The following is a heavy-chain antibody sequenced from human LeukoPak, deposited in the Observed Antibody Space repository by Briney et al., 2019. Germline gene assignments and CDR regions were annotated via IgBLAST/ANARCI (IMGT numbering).Heavy chain of an antibody. CDR2: INPNSGGT. Sequence: ASVKVSCKASGYTFTGYYMHWVRQAPGQGLEWMGWINPNSGGTNYAQKFRGRVTMTRDTSISTAYMELSRLRSDDTAVYYCARVRAGYSYAPYYFDYWGQGTLVTVSS. V-gene: IGHV1-2*02. D-gene: IGHD5-18*01. CDR1: GYTFTGYY. J-gene: IGHJ4*02. CDR3: ARVRAGYSYAPYYFDY.